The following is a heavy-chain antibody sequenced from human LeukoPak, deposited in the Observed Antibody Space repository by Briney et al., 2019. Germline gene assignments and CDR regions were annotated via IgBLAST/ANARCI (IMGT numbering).Heavy chain of an antibody. D-gene: IGHD6-19*01. V-gene: IGHV3-23*01. Sequence: GGSLRLSCAASGFTFGSYAMYWVRQAPGKGLEWVSGISGSGGSTSYADSVKGRFTISRDNSENTVYLQMNSLRADDTAVYYCAKTTAGYSSGRYPGWPVDYWGQGTLVTVSS. CDR3: AKTTAGYSSGRYPGWPVDY. CDR2: ISGSGGST. CDR1: GFTFGSYA. J-gene: IGHJ4*02.